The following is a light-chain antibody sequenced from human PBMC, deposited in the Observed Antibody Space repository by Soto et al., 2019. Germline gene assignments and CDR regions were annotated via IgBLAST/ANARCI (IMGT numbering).Light chain of an antibody. CDR3: QHYNSYSEA. J-gene: IGKJ1*01. CDR2: KAS. Sequence: DIQMTQSPSTLSGSVGDRVTITCRASQTISSWLAWYQQKPGKAPKLLIYKASTLKSGVPSRFSGSGSGTDFTLTISSLQPDEFATYYCQHYNSYSEAFGQGTKVELE. V-gene: IGKV1-5*03. CDR1: QTISSW.